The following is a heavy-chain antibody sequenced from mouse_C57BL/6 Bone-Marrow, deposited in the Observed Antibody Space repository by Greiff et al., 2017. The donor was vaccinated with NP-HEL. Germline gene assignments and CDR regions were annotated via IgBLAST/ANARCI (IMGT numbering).Heavy chain of an antibody. J-gene: IGHJ2*01. CDR2: IYPGSGNT. CDR3: ASHYYGSSRLDY. CDR1: GYSFTSYY. D-gene: IGHD1-1*01. Sequence: VQLQQSGPELVKPGASVKISCKASGYSFTSYYIHWVKQRPGQGLEWIGWIYPGSGNTKYNEKFKGKATLTADTSSSTAYMQLSSLTSEDSAVYYCASHYYGSSRLDYWGQGTTLTVSS. V-gene: IGHV1-66*01.